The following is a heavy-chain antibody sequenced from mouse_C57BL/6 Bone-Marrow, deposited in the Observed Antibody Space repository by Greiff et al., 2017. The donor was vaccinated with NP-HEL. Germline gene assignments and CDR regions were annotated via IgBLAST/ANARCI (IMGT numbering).Heavy chain of an antibody. CDR3: ARSDFQAWFAY. J-gene: IGHJ3*01. CDR2: INPNNGGP. V-gene: IGHV1-18*01. CDR1: GYTFTDYN. Sequence: EVQLQQSGPELVKPGASVKIPCKASGYTFTDYNMDWVKQSHGKSLEWIGDINPNNGGPIYNQKFKGKATLTVDKSSSTAYMELRSLTSEDTAVYYCARSDFQAWFAYWGQGTLVTVSA.